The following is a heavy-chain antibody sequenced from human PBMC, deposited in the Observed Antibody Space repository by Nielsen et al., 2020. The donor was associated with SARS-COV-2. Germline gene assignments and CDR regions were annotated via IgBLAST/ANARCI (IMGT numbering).Heavy chain of an antibody. CDR1: GYTFTSYA. Sequence: ASVKVSCKASGYTFTSYAMHWVRQAPGQRLEWMGWINAGNGNTNYAQKLQGRVTITRDTSASTAYMELSSLRSEDTAVYYCASLEFLDYWGQGTLVTVSS. CDR3: ASLEFLDY. J-gene: IGHJ4*02. CDR2: INAGNGNT. V-gene: IGHV1-3*01.